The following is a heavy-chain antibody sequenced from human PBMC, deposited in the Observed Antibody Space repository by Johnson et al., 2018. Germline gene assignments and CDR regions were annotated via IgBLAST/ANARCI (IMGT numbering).Heavy chain of an antibody. CDR2: INHSGST. CDR1: GGSFSGYY. J-gene: IGHJ4*02. CDR3: ARDRETYYDFWSCSDY. Sequence: QVQLQQWGAGLLKPSETLSLTCAVYGGSFSGYYWSWIRQPPGKGLEWIGEINHSGSTNYNPSLKSRVTISVDTSKDQFSLKLSSVPAADTAVYYCARDRETYYDFWSCSDYWGQGTLVTVSS. D-gene: IGHD3-3*01. V-gene: IGHV4-34*01.